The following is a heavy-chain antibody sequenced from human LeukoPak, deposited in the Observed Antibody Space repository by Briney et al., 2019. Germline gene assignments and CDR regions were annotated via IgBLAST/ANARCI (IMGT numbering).Heavy chain of an antibody. CDR2: ISSGSSII. D-gene: IGHD3-10*01. J-gene: IGHJ4*02. CDR3: ARKLAGSGNYYFDY. V-gene: IGHV3-48*02. CDR1: GFTLSTYN. Sequence: GGSLRLSCVASGFTLSTYNMNWVRQAPGKGLEWVSYISSGSSIIYYADSVKGRFTISRDNAKSSLYLQMNSPRDEDTAVYYCARKLAGSGNYYFDYWGQGTLVTVSS.